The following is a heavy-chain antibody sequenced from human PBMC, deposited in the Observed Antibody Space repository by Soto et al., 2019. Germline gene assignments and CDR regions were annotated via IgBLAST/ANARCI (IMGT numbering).Heavy chain of an antibody. CDR1: GYTFTSYG. V-gene: IGHV1-18*01. Sequence: ASVKVSCKASGYTFTSYGISWVRQAPGQGLEWMGWISAYNGNTNYAQKLQGRVTMTTDTSTSTAYMELRSLRSDDTAVYYCAKEAGGRPYSSSSFDYWGQGTLVTVSS. CDR2: ISAYNGNT. J-gene: IGHJ4*02. D-gene: IGHD6-6*01. CDR3: AKEAGGRPYSSSSFDY.